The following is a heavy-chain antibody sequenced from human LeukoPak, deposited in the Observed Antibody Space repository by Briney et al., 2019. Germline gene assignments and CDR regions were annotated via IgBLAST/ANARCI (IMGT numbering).Heavy chain of an antibody. Sequence: SETLSLTCAVYGGSFSGYYWSWLRQPPGKGPEWIGYIHTNGNTNSKSSLKSRVTMSVDTSKNQLSLKLTSVTAADTAVYYCARQSSAAGTHWFDPWGQGTLVTVSS. V-gene: IGHV4-4*09. J-gene: IGHJ5*02. CDR3: ARQSSAAGTHWFDP. CDR1: GGSFSGYY. D-gene: IGHD6-13*01. CDR2: IHTNGNT.